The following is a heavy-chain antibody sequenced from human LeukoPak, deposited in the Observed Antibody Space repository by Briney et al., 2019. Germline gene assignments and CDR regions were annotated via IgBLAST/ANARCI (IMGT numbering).Heavy chain of an antibody. CDR2: IYWNDDK. CDR1: GFSLSTSGVG. V-gene: IGHV2-5*01. Sequence: SGPTLVNPTQTLTLTCTFSGFSLSTSGVGVGWIRQPPGKALEWLALIYWNDDKRYSPSLKSRLTITKDTSKNQVVLTMTNMDPVDTATYYCAHTGGTYYYGSGSPFPLSDYWGQGTLVTVSS. D-gene: IGHD3-10*01. CDR3: AHTGGTYYYGSGSPFPLSDY. J-gene: IGHJ4*02.